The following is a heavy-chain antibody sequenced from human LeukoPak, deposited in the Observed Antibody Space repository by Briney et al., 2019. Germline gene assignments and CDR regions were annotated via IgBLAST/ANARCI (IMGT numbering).Heavy chain of an antibody. CDR1: GFTFSTYR. CDR3: ARDRRDGYNVLDY. J-gene: IGHJ4*02. Sequence: GGSLRLSCAASGFTFSTYRMTWVRQAPGKGLEWVANMKQDGSEKYYVDSVKGRFTISRDNAKNSLYLQMNSLSAEDTATYYCARDRRDGYNVLDYWGQGTLVTVSS. V-gene: IGHV3-7*01. D-gene: IGHD5-24*01. CDR2: MKQDGSEK.